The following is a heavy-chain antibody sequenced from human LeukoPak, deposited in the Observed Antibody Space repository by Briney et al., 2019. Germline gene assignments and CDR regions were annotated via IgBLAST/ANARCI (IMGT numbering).Heavy chain of an antibody. J-gene: IGHJ6*02. V-gene: IGHV5-51*01. Sequence: GESLQISCQTAGYSFPYSWMGWVRQIAGKGLGWMGIINSGDADTRYSPSFQSKVTTSADKSIRPAYLQWSLKASDTAIYYCARSDQLRWFGEPRRPFYYGMDVWGQGTTVTVS. CDR2: INSGDADT. CDR3: ARSDQLRWFGEPRRPFYYGMDV. D-gene: IGHD3-10*01. CDR1: GYSFPYSW.